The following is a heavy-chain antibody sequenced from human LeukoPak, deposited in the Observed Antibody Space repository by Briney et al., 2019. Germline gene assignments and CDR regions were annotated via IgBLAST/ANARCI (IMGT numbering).Heavy chain of an antibody. D-gene: IGHD6-13*01. CDR2: ISYDGSNK. Sequence: GGSLRLSCAASGFTFSSYAMHWVRQAPGKGLEWVAVISYDGSNKYYADSVKGRFTISRDSSKNTLYLQMNSLRAKDTAVYYCARARAGTEAHFDYWGQGTLVTVSS. CDR3: ARARAGTEAHFDY. CDR1: GFTFSSYA. J-gene: IGHJ4*02. V-gene: IGHV3-30-3*01.